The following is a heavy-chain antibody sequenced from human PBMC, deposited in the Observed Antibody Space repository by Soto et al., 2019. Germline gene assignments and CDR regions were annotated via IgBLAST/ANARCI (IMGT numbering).Heavy chain of an antibody. CDR3: ARVTSFYAGSCWFDP. CDR2: IYYSGST. Sequence: QVQLRESGPGLVKPSQTLSLPCTVSGGSIRSGDYYWSWIRQPPGKGLEWIGYIYYSGSTYYNPSLKSRGTISVDMSKNQFSMKLSSVTASDTAVYYCARVTSFYAGSCWFDPWGQGTLVTVSS. V-gene: IGHV4-30-4*01. J-gene: IGHJ5*02. D-gene: IGHD2-2*01. CDR1: GGSIRSGDYY.